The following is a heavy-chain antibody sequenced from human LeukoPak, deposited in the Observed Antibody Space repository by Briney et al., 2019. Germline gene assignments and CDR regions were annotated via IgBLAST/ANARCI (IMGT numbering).Heavy chain of an antibody. Sequence: SETLSLTCTVSGGSISSSNYYWDWIRQPPGRGLEWIGDIYYSGSTYYNPSLKSRVTLSVDTSKNQFSLKLISVTAADTAVYYCARSYYHSGGPAEWYFDLWGRGTLVTVSS. CDR1: GGSISSSNYY. CDR2: IYYSGST. V-gene: IGHV4-39*07. D-gene: IGHD3-22*01. J-gene: IGHJ2*01. CDR3: ARSYYHSGGPAEWYFDL.